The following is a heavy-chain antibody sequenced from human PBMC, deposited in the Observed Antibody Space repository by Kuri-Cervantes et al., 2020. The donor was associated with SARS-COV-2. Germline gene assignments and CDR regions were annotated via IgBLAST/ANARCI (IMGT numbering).Heavy chain of an antibody. CDR1: GFTFDDYA. CDR2: ISWNSGSI. J-gene: IGHJ4*02. D-gene: IGHD3-10*01. V-gene: IGHV3-9*01. Sequence: SLKISCAASGFTFDDYAMHWVRQAPGKGLEWVSGISWNSGSIGYADSVRGRFTISRDNAKNSLYLQMNSLRAEDTAVYYCAIHPRGSASYYLDWGQGTLVTVSS. CDR3: AIHPRGSASYYLD.